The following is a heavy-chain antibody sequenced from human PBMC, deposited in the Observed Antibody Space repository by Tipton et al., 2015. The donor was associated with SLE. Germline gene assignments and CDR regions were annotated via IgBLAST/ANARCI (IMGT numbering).Heavy chain of an antibody. CDR1: GGSFSGYY. D-gene: IGHD3-3*01. J-gene: IGHJ6*03. CDR2: INHSGST. V-gene: IGHV4-34*01. Sequence: TLSLTCAVYGGSFSGYYWSWIRQPPGKGLEWIGEINHSGSTNYNPSLKSRVTISVDTSKNQFSLKLSSVTAADTAVYYCAREAPTGNYDVWSGYYESGDYYYMDVWGKGTTVTVSS. CDR3: AREAPTGNYDVWSGYYESGDYYYMDV.